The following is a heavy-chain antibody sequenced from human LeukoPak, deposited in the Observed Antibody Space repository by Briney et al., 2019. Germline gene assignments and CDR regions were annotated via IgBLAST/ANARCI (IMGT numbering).Heavy chain of an antibody. CDR1: GFTFDDYA. Sequence: GGSLRLSCAASGFTFDDYAMHWVRQAPGKGLEWVSGISWNSGSTGYADSVKGRFTISRDNATNSLYLQMNSLRAEDMALYYCAKDVSLGYCSGGSCSAHFDYWGQGTLVTVSS. J-gene: IGHJ4*02. CDR2: ISWNSGST. D-gene: IGHD2-15*01. V-gene: IGHV3-9*03. CDR3: AKDVSLGYCSGGSCSAHFDY.